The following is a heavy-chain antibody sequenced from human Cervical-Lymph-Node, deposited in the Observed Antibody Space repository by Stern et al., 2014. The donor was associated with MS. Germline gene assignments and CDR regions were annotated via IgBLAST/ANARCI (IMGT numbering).Heavy chain of an antibody. CDR3: TKDGSSSWTGNAFDI. Sequence: EVQLVESGGGLVQPGRSLRLSCAASGFTFDDYAMHWVRQVPGKGLEWVSGINWKSDSVAYADSVKGRFTISRDNAKNSLYLQMNSLRAEDTAFYYCTKDGSSSWTGNAFDIWGQGTMVTVSS. V-gene: IGHV3-9*01. CDR2: INWKSDSV. J-gene: IGHJ3*02. D-gene: IGHD6-13*01. CDR1: GFTFDDYA.